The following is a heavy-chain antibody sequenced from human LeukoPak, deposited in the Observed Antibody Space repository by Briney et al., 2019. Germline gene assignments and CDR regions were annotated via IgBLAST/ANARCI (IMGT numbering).Heavy chain of an antibody. CDR2: INPNSGGT. CDR1: GYTFTGYY. Sequence: ASVKVSCKASGYTFTGYYMHWVRQAPGQGLEWMGWINPNSGGTSYAQKFQGRVTMTRDTSISPAYMELSRLRSDDTAVYYCARDYWFGELLSNFDYWGQGTLVTVSS. V-gene: IGHV1-2*02. J-gene: IGHJ4*02. CDR3: ARDYWFGELLSNFDY. D-gene: IGHD3-10*01.